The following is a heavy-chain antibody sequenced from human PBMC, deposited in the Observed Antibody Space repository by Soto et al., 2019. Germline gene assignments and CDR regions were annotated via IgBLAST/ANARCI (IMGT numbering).Heavy chain of an antibody. J-gene: IGHJ4*02. Sequence: SDTLSLTCAVYGGSFSGYYWSWIRQPPGKGLEWIGEINHSGSTNYNPSLKSRVTISVDTSKNQFSLKLSSVTAADTAVYYCARFRLYYDILTGYYDAGHYYFDYWGQGTLVTVSS. D-gene: IGHD3-9*01. V-gene: IGHV4-34*01. CDR2: INHSGST. CDR3: ARFRLYYDILTGYYDAGHYYFDY. CDR1: GGSFSGYY.